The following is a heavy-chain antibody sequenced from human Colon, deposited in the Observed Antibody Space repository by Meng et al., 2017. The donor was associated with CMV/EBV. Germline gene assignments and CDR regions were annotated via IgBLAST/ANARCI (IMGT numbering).Heavy chain of an antibody. Sequence: GGSLRLSCTPSGFTFRDYGISWVRQAPGKGLEWVSFIRSRIYGGAAEYAASVEGRFTVSRDDSNNMAYLQMNYLETEDTAVYYCARRMTVPGAKYYFDYWGQGALVTVSS. CDR2: IRSRIYGGAA. D-gene: IGHD2-2*01. CDR1: GFTFRDYG. V-gene: IGHV3-49*04. CDR3: ARRMTVPGAKYYFDY. J-gene: IGHJ4*02.